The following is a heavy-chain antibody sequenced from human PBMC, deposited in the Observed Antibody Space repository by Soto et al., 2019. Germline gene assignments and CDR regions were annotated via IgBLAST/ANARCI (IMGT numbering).Heavy chain of an antibody. Sequence: GPSVKVSCKASGYTFTSYYMHWVRQAPGQGLEWMGIINPSGGGTSYAQKFQGRVTMTRDTSTSTVYMELSSLRSEDTAVYYCARDCGEMATTPHDAFDIWGQGTMVTVSS. CDR3: ARDCGEMATTPHDAFDI. V-gene: IGHV1-46*01. J-gene: IGHJ3*02. D-gene: IGHD5-12*01. CDR2: INPSGGGT. CDR1: GYTFTSYY.